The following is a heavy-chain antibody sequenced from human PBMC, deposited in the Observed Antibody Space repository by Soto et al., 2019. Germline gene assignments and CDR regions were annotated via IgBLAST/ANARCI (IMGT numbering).Heavy chain of an antibody. V-gene: IGHV1-69*17. J-gene: IGHJ6*02. CDR1: GGTFSSYA. CDR2: VIPVFGLA. D-gene: IGHD3-10*01. CDR3: ARGKSYYGSGKGIYNYYSLDV. Sequence: QVQLVQSGAEVKKPGSSVKVSCKSSGGTFSSYAISWVRQAPGQGLEWMGGVIPVFGLATYAQKVQGRVNITADNATTTSYMEVSSVRSEDTAVYYCARGKSYYGSGKGIYNYYSLDVWGQGTPVTVSS.